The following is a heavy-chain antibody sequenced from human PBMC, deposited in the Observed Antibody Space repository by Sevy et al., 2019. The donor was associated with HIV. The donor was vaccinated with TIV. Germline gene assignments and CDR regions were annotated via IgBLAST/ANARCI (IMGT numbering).Heavy chain of an antibody. Sequence: ASVKVSCKASGYAFTGYYIHWVRQAPGQGLEWMGRINPISGGTDDSQKFQGRVTMTSDTSISTAYMDVSRLTSDDTAVYYCARAPTDFWTGGMAVWGQGTVVTVSS. J-gene: IGHJ6*02. CDR3: ARAPTDFWTGGMAV. CDR2: INPISGGT. V-gene: IGHV1-2*06. CDR1: GYAFTGYY. D-gene: IGHD3-3*01.